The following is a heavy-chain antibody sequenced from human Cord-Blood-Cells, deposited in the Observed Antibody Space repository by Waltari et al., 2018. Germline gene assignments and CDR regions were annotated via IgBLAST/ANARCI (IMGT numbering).Heavy chain of an antibody. V-gene: IGHV1-69*12. J-gene: IGHJ5*02. Sequence: QVQLVQSGAEVKKPGSSVKVSCKASGGTFSSYAISWVRQAPGQGLEWMGGVIPICGTANCAQKFQGRGTMTADESTSTAYMELSSLRSEDTAVYYCARDYSNYSNWFDPWGQGTLVTVSS. CDR1: GGTFSSYA. CDR2: VIPICGTA. D-gene: IGHD4-4*01. CDR3: ARDYSNYSNWFDP.